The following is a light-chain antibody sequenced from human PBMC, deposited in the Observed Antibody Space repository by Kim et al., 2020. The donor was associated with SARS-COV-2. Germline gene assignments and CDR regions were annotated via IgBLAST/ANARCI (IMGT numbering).Light chain of an antibody. CDR1: QSINTW. CDR2: DAS. J-gene: IGKJ2*01. CDR3: QQYIGFSRT. V-gene: IGKV1-5*01. Sequence: DIQMTQSPSTLYASVGDRVTITCRASQSINTWLAWFQQKPGTAPKLLIYDASTLESGVPSRFSGSGSGTEFTLTISSLQPDDFATYYCQQYIGFSRTFGQGTKLEI.